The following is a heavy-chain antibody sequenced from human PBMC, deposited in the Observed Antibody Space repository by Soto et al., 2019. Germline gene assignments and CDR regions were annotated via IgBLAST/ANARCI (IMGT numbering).Heavy chain of an antibody. CDR1: GGSISSFY. D-gene: IGHD1-20*01. CDR2: VFYSGNT. V-gene: IGHV4-59*01. CDR3: ARDSGITGTFDS. Sequence: SETLSLTCTVSGGSISSFYWSWIRQPPGKGLEWIASVFYSGNTIYNPSLKSRITISVDTSKNQFSLKLTSVTAADTAVYYCARDSGITGTFDSWGQGTLVTVSS. J-gene: IGHJ4*02.